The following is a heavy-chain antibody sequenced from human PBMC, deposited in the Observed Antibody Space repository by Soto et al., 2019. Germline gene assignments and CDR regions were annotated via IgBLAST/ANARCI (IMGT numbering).Heavy chain of an antibody. J-gene: IGHJ4*02. CDR1: GYSFASHW. Sequence: GEALKISCKCSGYSFASHWVAWVRQMPEKGLEWIGTIYPGDSDTKYSPAFRGQVTISAYTSVSTAYLQWRSLEATDSAIYYCARYSGSYWHYLHXWGQATRVTVSX. CDR2: IYPGDSDT. CDR3: ARYSGSYWHYLHX. D-gene: IGHD1-26*01. V-gene: IGHV5-51*01.